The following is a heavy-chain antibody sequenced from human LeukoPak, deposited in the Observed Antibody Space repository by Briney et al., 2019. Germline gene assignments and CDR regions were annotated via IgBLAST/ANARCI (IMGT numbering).Heavy chain of an antibody. V-gene: IGHV1-2*02. D-gene: IGHD3-10*01. CDR1: GYTFTGYY. Sequence: ASVKVSCKASGYTFTGYYIHWVRQAPGQGLEWMGWINPNSGGTNYAQKFQGRVTMTRDTSISTAYMELSRLRSDDTAVYYCARSLSRYYGSGSYSYWGQGTLVTVSS. J-gene: IGHJ4*02. CDR2: INPNSGGT. CDR3: ARSLSRYYGSGSYSY.